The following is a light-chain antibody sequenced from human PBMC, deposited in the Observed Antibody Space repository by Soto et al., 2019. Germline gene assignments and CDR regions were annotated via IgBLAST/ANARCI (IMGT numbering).Light chain of an antibody. Sequence: EIVLTQSPGTLSLSPGERATLSCRASQSVSSSYLAWYQQKPGQAPRLLIYGASSRATGIPDRFSGSGSGTDFSLTISRLEPDDFAVYYCQQHGTSSWTFGQGTNVEIK. J-gene: IGKJ1*01. CDR1: QSVSSSY. CDR2: GAS. V-gene: IGKV3-20*01. CDR3: QQHGTSSWT.